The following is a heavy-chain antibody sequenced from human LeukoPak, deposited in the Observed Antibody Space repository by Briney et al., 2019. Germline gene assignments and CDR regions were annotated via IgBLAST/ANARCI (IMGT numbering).Heavy chain of an antibody. CDR1: GGSLSHYY. J-gene: IGHJ5*02. CDR2: ITHSGST. Sequence: PSETLSLTCAVYGGSLSHYYWSWIRQPPGKGLEWIGEITHSGSTNYNPSLKSRVTVSVDTSKTQISLKLTSVTAADTAAYYCARVTRFNQLGGLWFDHWGQGTLVTVSS. V-gene: IGHV4-34*01. D-gene: IGHD3-16*01. CDR3: ARVTRFNQLGGLWFDH.